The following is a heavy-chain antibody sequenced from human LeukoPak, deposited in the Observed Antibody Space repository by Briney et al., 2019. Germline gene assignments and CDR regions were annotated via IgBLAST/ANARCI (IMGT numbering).Heavy chain of an antibody. J-gene: IGHJ2*01. CDR3: ARDGTGYSSGWYYWYFDL. D-gene: IGHD6-19*01. CDR2: INPNSGGT. CDR1: GYTFTNYY. V-gene: IGHV1-2*02. Sequence: ASVNVSCKASGYTFTNYYLHWVRQAPGQRLKWMGWINPNSGGTNYAQKFQGRVTMTRDTSISTAYMELSRLRSDDTAVYYCARDGTGYSSGWYYWYFDLWGRGTLVTVSS.